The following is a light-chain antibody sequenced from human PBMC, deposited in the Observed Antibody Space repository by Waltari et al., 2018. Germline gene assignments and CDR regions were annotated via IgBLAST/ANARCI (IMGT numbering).Light chain of an antibody. V-gene: IGKV3-20*01. CDR3: QQHGTLPAT. J-gene: IGKJ1*01. CDR2: RAS. CDR1: QSVGSSS. Sequence: EIVLTQSPGTASLSPGERVTLSCRASQSVGSSSLAWYQQKPGQAPRLFIYRASRRAPGIPDRFSGSGSGTDFSLTISRLEPEDFAVYYCQQHGTLPATFGQGTKVEIK.